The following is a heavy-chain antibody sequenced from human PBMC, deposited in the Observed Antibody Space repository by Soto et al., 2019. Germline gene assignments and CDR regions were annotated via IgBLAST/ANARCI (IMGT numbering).Heavy chain of an antibody. CDR1: GYTFTKHD. V-gene: IGHV1-18*04. Sequence: ASVKVSCKASGYTFTKHDISWVRQAPGQGLEWLGLISPNSGRPSSAQKFEGRVTMTTDTSTTTAYLELRSLRSDDTAVYYCVRQYYDFWTDYPDFDYWGQGTLVTVSS. J-gene: IGHJ4*02. D-gene: IGHD3-3*01. CDR3: VRQYYDFWTDYPDFDY. CDR2: ISPNSGRP.